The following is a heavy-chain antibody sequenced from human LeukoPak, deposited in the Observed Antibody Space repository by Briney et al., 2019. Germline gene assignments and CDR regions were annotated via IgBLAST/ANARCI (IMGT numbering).Heavy chain of an antibody. D-gene: IGHD5-24*01. J-gene: IGHJ6*03. Sequence: ASVKVSCKASGYTFTSYGISWVRQAPGQGLEWVGWINPNSGGTNYAQKFQGRVTMTWDTSITTAYMDLSRLRSGDTAVYYCARDGTVEMATIPGLSDYMDVWGKGTTVTVSS. CDR2: INPNSGGT. V-gene: IGHV1-2*02. CDR3: ARDGTVEMATIPGLSDYMDV. CDR1: GYTFTSYG.